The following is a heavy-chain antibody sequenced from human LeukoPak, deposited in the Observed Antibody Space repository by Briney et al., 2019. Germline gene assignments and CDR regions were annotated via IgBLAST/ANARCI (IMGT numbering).Heavy chain of an antibody. CDR2: ISYDGSNK. Sequence: GGSLRLSCAASGFTFSSYGMHWVRQAPGKGLEWVAIISYDGSNKYYADSVKGRFTISRDNSKNTLYLQMNSLRAEDTAVYYCAKDNDGERNFDYWGQGTLVTVSS. CDR3: AKDNDGERNFDY. J-gene: IGHJ4*02. V-gene: IGHV3-30*18. CDR1: GFTFSSYG. D-gene: IGHD4-17*01.